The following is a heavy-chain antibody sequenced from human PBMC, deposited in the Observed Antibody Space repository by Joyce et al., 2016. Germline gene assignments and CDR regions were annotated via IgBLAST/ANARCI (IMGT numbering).Heavy chain of an antibody. CDR2: INLNIGGT. CDR1: GYTFTDYY. V-gene: IGHV1-2*02. D-gene: IGHD2-2*01. J-gene: IGHJ2*01. Sequence: QVQLVQSGAEVKKPGASVKVSCKASGYTFTDYYIHWVRQDPGQGLERMGGINLNIGGTEYTQKFQGRVTMTRDTSIRTAYMELTGLRSDDTAVYYCARGDLRTSSPLFWYFALWGRGTLVTVSS. CDR3: ARGDLRTSSPLFWYFAL.